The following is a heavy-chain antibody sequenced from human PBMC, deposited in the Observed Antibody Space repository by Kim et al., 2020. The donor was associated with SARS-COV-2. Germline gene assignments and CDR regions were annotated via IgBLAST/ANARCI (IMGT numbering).Heavy chain of an antibody. CDR1: GFTFSSYS. CDR3: ARGRIDYDILTGYYILGAFDI. Sequence: GGSLRLSCAASGFTFSSYSMNWVRQAPGKGLEWVSSISSSSSYIYYADSVKGRFTISRDNAKNSLYLQMNSLRAEDTAVYYCARGRIDYDILTGYYILGAFDIWGHGTMVTVSS. V-gene: IGHV3-21*01. J-gene: IGHJ3*02. CDR2: ISSSSSYI. D-gene: IGHD3-9*01.